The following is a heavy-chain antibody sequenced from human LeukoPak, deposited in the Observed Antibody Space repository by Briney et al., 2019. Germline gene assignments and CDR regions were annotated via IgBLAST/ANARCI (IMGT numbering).Heavy chain of an antibody. CDR1: GFTVSTYY. Sequence: PGGSLRLSCAASGFTVSTYYMSWVRQAPGKGLEWVSIIYSGGSTYYADSVKGRFTISRDNSKNTLYLQMNSLRAEDTAVYYCAKAQGYSSGWYDYWGQGTLVTVSS. CDR3: AKAQGYSSGWYDY. V-gene: IGHV3-53*01. CDR2: IYSGGST. J-gene: IGHJ4*02. D-gene: IGHD6-19*01.